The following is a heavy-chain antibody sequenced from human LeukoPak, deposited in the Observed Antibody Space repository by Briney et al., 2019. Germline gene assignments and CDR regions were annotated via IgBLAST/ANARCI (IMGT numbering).Heavy chain of an antibody. Sequence: QSGGSLRLSCEVSGFRLTTYGTHWVRQAPGKGLEWVAYIPFDGSDEYYVDSVKGRFTISRDNSKNTLYLQLSSLRIEDTAVYYCARVGGGNYHPLDYWGQGTLVTVSS. CDR2: IPFDGSDE. J-gene: IGHJ4*02. D-gene: IGHD1-26*01. V-gene: IGHV3-30*02. CDR3: ARVGGGNYHPLDY. CDR1: GFRLTTYG.